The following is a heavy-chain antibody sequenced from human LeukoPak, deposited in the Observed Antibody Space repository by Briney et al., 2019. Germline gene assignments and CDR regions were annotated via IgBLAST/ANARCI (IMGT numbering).Heavy chain of an antibody. CDR1: GYTFTSYA. V-gene: IGHV1-3*01. D-gene: IGHD4-17*01. Sequence: ASVKVSCKASGYTFTSYAMHWVRQAPGQRLEWMGWINAGNGNTKYSQKFQGRVTIPRDTSASTAYMELSSLRSEDTAVYYCARTTVTTGAHAFDIWGQGTMVTVSS. J-gene: IGHJ3*02. CDR3: ARTTVTTGAHAFDI. CDR2: INAGNGNT.